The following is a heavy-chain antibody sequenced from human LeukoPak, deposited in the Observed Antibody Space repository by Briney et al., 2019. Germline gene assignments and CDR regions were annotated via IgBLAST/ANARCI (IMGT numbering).Heavy chain of an antibody. D-gene: IGHD2-2*01. Sequence: ASVKVSRKASGYTFTGYYMHWVRQAPGQGLEWMGWINPNSGGTNYAQKFQGRVTMTRDTSISTAYMELSRLRSDDTAVYYCARDHCSSTSCSIFDYWGQGTLVTVSS. CDR2: INPNSGGT. CDR1: GYTFTGYY. V-gene: IGHV1-2*02. J-gene: IGHJ4*02. CDR3: ARDHCSSTSCSIFDY.